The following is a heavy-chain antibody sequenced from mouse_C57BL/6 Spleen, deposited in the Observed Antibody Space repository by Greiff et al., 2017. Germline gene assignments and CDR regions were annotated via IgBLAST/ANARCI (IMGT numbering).Heavy chain of an antibody. CDR2: INPNNGGT. J-gene: IGHJ3*01. CDR1: GYTFTDYN. CDR3: ASGGENGSGTWFAY. V-gene: IGHV1-22*01. D-gene: IGHD1-1*01. Sequence: EVQLQQSGPELVKPGASVKMSCKASGYTFTDYNMHWVKQSPGQGLEWIGYINPNNGGTSYNQKFKGKATLTVNKSSSTAYMELRSLTSEDSAVDYGASGGENGSGTWFAYWGQGTLVTVSA.